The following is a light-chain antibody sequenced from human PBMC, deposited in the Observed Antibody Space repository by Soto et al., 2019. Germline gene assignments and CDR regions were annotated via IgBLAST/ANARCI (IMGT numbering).Light chain of an antibody. CDR1: QSISSW. J-gene: IGKJ1*01. CDR3: QQYNSYFSWA. CDR2: DAS. Sequence: DIQMTQSPPTLSASVGDRVPITCRASQSISSWLAWYQQKPGKAPKLLIYDASSLESGVPSRFSGSGAGTEFNLFDGSLEPDAFATDYCQQYNSYFSWALGQGTEVEIK. V-gene: IGKV1-5*01.